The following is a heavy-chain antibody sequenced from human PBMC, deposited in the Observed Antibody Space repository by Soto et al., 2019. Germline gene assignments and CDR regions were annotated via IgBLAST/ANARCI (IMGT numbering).Heavy chain of an antibody. CDR3: ARQPNADWFDP. J-gene: IGHJ5*02. CDR2: IHHTGSS. CDR1: GVSITTYY. Sequence: QVQLQESGPGLVKPSETLSLTCSVSGVSITTYYWSWIRQPPGKGLEYIAFIHHTGSSNYNPFLNSRVPISIDISKYQFSLRLGSVTAADTAVYYCARQPNADWFDPWGQGTLVIVSS. V-gene: IGHV4-59*08. D-gene: IGHD2-8*01.